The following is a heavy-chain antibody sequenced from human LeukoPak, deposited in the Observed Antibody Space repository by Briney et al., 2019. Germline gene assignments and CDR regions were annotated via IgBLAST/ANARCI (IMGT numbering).Heavy chain of an antibody. CDR1: GGSISSYY. Sequence: PSETLSLTCTVSGGSISSYYWSRIRQPPGKGLEWIGYIYTSGSTDYNPSLKRRLTMSVDTSKNQFSLKLSSVTAADTAVYYCARHEGNWNDDAFDIWGQGRVVTVSS. CDR2: IYTSGST. CDR3: ARHEGNWNDDAFDI. D-gene: IGHD1-1*01. V-gene: IGHV4-4*09. J-gene: IGHJ3*02.